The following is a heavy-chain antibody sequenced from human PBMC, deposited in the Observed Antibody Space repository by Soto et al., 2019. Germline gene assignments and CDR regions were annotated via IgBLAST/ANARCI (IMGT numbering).Heavy chain of an antibody. CDR3: ACGPNYYMGGH. CDR2: IYPEDSDT. D-gene: IGHD3-22*01. V-gene: IGHV5-51*01. CDR1: GYRFINYW. J-gene: IGHJ4*02. Sequence: PGESLKISCKGSGYRFINYWIAWVRQMPGKGLEWMGLIYPEDSDTRYSPSFQGQVTISVDKSINTAYLQWSSLKASDSAMYYCACGPNYYMGGHWGQGTLVTVSS.